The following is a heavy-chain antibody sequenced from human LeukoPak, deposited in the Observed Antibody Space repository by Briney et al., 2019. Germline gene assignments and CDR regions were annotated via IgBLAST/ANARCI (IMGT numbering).Heavy chain of an antibody. CDR3: ARRGYYYYYYMDV. J-gene: IGHJ6*03. CDR1: GGSISSGSYY. V-gene: IGHV4-61*02. CDR2: IYTSGST. Sequence: SETLSLTCTVSGGSISSGSYYWSWIRQPAGKGLEWIGRIYTSGSTNYNPSLKSRVTMSVDTSKNQFSLKLSSVTAADTAVYYCARRGYYYYYYMDVWGKGTTVTVSS.